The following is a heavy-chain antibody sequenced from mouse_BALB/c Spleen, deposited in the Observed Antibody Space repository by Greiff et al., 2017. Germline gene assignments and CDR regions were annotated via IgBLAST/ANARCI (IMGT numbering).Heavy chain of an antibody. V-gene: IGHV5-17*02. CDR3: ARSLGLEYYAMDY. D-gene: IGHD4-1*01. Sequence: EVQRVESGGGLVQPGGSRKLSCAASGFTFSSFGMHWVRRAPEKGLEWVAYISSGSSTIYYADTVKGRFTISRDNPKNTLFLQMTSLRSEDTAMYYCARSLGLEYYAMDYWGQGTSVTVSS. CDR1: GFTFSSFG. J-gene: IGHJ4*01. CDR2: ISSGSSTI.